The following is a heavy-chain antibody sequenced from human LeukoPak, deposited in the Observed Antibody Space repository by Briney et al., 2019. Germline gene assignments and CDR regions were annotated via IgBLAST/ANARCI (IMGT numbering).Heavy chain of an antibody. D-gene: IGHD3-3*01. J-gene: IGHJ4*02. CDR3: ARSIWSGYYFDY. Sequence: SETLSLTCAVYGGSFSGYYWSWIRQPPGKGLEWIGEINHSGSTNYNPSLKSRVTISVDTSKNQLSLKLSSVTAADTAVYYCARSIWSGYYFDYWGQGTLVTVSS. CDR2: INHSGST. V-gene: IGHV4-34*01. CDR1: GGSFSGYY.